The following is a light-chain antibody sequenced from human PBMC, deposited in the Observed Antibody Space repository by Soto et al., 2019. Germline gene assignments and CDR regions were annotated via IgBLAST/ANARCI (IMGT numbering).Light chain of an antibody. V-gene: IGLV1-40*01. CDR1: SSNIGAGYD. CDR3: QSYDNSLTGNVV. Sequence: QSVLTQPPSVSGAPGQRVTLSCTRSSSNIGAGYDVHWYQQIPGAAPKLLIHANNNRASGVPDRFSGSRSATSASLVITGLRAEDEADYYCQSYDNSLTGNVVFGGGTKVTVL. CDR2: ANN. J-gene: IGLJ2*01.